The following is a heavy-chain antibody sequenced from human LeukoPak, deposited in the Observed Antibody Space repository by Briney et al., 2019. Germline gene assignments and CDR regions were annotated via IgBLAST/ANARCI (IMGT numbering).Heavy chain of an antibody. Sequence: PGGSLRLSCAASGITVSSKYMSWVRQAPGKGLEWVSVISGSGGSTYYADSVKGRFTISRDNSKNTLYLQMDSLRAGDTAVYYCARGRLRVIDAFDIWGQGTMVTVSS. CDR1: GITVSSKY. CDR2: ISGSGGST. V-gene: IGHV3-23*01. CDR3: ARGRLRVIDAFDI. J-gene: IGHJ3*02. D-gene: IGHD2-21*01.